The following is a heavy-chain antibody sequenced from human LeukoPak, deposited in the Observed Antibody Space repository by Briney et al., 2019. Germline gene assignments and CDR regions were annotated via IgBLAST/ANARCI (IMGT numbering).Heavy chain of an antibody. V-gene: IGHV3-30*02. J-gene: IGHJ1*01. CDR1: GFSFSNSG. Sequence: PGGSLRLSCAASGFSFSNSGMHWVRQAPGKGLEWVAFMRYDGSSKFYTDSVKGRFTISRDNAKNSLYLQMNSLRAEDTAVYYCASSGPQLRPSPIMWGQGTLVTVSS. D-gene: IGHD2-2*01. CDR3: ASSGPQLRPSPIM. CDR2: MRYDGSSK.